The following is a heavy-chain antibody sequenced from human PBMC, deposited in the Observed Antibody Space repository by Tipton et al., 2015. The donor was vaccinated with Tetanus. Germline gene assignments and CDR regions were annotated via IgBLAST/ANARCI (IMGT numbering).Heavy chain of an antibody. D-gene: IGHD2-15*01. Sequence: SLRLSCAASGFSFSSYGMHWVRQAPGKGLEWVSVIWYDGSDRYYADSVKGRFTISRDNSKNMLYLQMNSLRAEDTAVYYCAREADCSGGGCYSGDFDYWGQGTLVTVSS. CDR3: AREADCSGGGCYSGDFDY. V-gene: IGHV3-33*01. J-gene: IGHJ4*02. CDR2: IWYDGSDR. CDR1: GFSFSSYG.